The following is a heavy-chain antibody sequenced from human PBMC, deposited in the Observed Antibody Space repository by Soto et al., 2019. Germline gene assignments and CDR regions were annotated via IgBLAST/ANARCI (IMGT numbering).Heavy chain of an antibody. CDR2: ISNDGSST. Sequence: EVQLVESGGGLVQPGGSLRLSCVASGFTFSSYWMHWVRQAPGKGLVWVSSISNDGSSTSYADPVKGRFTISRDNAKNTLYMQMNSLRDEDTAVYYCARLPNKSPQNWGQGTLVIVS. J-gene: IGHJ1*01. CDR3: ARLPNKSPQN. CDR1: GFTFSSYW. V-gene: IGHV3-74*01.